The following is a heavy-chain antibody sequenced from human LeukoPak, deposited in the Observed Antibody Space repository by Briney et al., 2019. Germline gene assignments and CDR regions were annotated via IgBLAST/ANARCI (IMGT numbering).Heavy chain of an antibody. J-gene: IGHJ4*02. D-gene: IGHD1-14*01. Sequence: SETLSLTCTVSGDSISSSAYYWGWSRQPPGKGLEWLGMIHFSGTIYNNPSLMSRVTISVDTSKNQFSLKLTSVTAADTAVYYCTRGFDHAKSGYWGQGTLVTVSS. CDR2: IHFSGTI. CDR1: GDSISSSAYY. V-gene: IGHV4-39*01. CDR3: TRGFDHAKSGY.